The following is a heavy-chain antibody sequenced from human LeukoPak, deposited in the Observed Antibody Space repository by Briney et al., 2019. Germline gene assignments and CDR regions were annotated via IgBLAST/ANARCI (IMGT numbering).Heavy chain of an antibody. J-gene: IGHJ3*02. CDR2: INPSGGST. V-gene: IGHV1-46*01. Sequence: GASVKVSCKASGYTFTSYYMHWVRRAPGQGLEWMGIINPSGGSTSYAQKFQGRVTMTRDTSTSTVYMELSSLRSEDTAVYYCASLAAAGRNAFDIWGQGTMVTVSS. CDR3: ASLAAAGRNAFDI. CDR1: GYTFTSYY. D-gene: IGHD6-13*01.